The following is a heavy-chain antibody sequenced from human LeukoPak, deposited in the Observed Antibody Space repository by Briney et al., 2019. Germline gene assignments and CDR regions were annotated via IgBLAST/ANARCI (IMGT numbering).Heavy chain of an antibody. V-gene: IGHV3-9*01. Sequence: GRSLRLSCAASGFTFDDYAMHWVRQAPCKGLEWVSGISWNSGSIGYADSVKGRFTISRDNAKNSLYLQMNSLRAEDTALYYCAKDMEGGSSWSGAHDAFDIWGQGTMVTVSS. CDR3: AKDMEGGSSWSGAHDAFDI. D-gene: IGHD6-13*01. J-gene: IGHJ3*02. CDR2: ISWNSGSI. CDR1: GFTFDDYA.